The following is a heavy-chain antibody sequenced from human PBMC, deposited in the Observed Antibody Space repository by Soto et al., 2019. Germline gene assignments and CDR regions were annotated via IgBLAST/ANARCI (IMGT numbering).Heavy chain of an antibody. V-gene: IGHV3-23*01. CDR2: ISGSGTSA. D-gene: IGHD6-19*01. J-gene: IGHJ3*02. CDR3: AKMSDGWYGAFHI. Sequence: GGSLRLSCAASGFTFSIYAMAWVRQAPGKGLKWVSTISGSGTSAYYADAVQGRFTFSRDNSKNTLYLQMNSLRAEDTAVYYCAKMSDGWYGAFHIWGQGTMVTVSS. CDR1: GFTFSIYA.